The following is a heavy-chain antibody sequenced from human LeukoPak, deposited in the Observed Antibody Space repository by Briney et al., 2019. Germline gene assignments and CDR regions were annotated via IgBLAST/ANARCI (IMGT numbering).Heavy chain of an antibody. J-gene: IGHJ3*02. Sequence: ASVKVFCKVSGYTLTELSMHWVRQAPGKGLEWMGGFDPEDGETIYAQKFQGRVTMTEDTSTDTAYMELSSLRSEDTAVYYCATERDLTGYCDAFDIWGQGTMVTVSS. CDR2: FDPEDGET. CDR1: GYTLTELS. V-gene: IGHV1-24*01. CDR3: ATERDLTGYCDAFDI. D-gene: IGHD3-9*01.